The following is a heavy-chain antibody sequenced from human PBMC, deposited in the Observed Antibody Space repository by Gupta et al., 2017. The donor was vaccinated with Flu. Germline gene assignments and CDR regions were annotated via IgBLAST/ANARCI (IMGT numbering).Heavy chain of an antibody. J-gene: IGHJ6*02. CDR1: GGSISSYY. V-gene: IGHV4-59*01. Sequence: QVQLQESGPGLVKPSETLSLTCTVSGGSISSYYWSWIRQPPGKGLAWIGYIYYSGSTNYNPSLKSRVTISVDTSKNQFSLKLSSVTAADTAAYYCARAAAGYYYYYGMDVWGQGTTVTVSS. CDR2: IYYSGST. D-gene: IGHD6-13*01. CDR3: ARAAAGYYYYYGMDV.